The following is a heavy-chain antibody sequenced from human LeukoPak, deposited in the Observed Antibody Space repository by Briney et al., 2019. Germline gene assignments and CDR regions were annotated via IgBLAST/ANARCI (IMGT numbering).Heavy chain of an antibody. CDR1: GFTVDDYA. D-gene: IGHD6-13*01. CDR2: ISWNSGSI. CDR3: AKGGYRSSWYRFDY. Sequence: AGGSLTLSCAASGFTVDDYAMHWVRHAPGKGLEGGSDISWNSGSIDYADSVKGRFTISRDNAKNSLYLQMNSLRGKDTALYYCAKGGYRSSWYRFDYWGQGTLVTVSS. J-gene: IGHJ4*02. V-gene: IGHV3-9*01.